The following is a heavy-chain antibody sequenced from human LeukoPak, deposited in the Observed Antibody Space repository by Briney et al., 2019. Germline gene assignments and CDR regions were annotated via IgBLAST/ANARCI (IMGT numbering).Heavy chain of an antibody. CDR3: ARVNINNWHSCDY. CDR2: IYHSGSP. Sequence: SETLSLTCAVSGGSISSNNWWGWVRQPPGKGLERIGEIYHSGSPNYNPSLKSRVTISVDKPRNHFSLNLSSVTAADTAVYYCARVNINNWHSCDYWGQGTLVTVSS. J-gene: IGHJ4*02. D-gene: IGHD1-1*01. CDR1: GGSISSNNW. V-gene: IGHV4-4*02.